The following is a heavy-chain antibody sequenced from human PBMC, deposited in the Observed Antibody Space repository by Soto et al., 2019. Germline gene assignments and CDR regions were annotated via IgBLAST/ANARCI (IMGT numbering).Heavy chain of an antibody. D-gene: IGHD4-17*01. CDR3: VRYPIEDYGDYVGFDY. CDR2: IYYSGST. CDR1: GGSISSGGYY. J-gene: IGHJ4*02. V-gene: IGHV4-31*03. Sequence: QVQLQESGPGLVKPSQTLSLTCTVSGGSISSGGYYWSWIRQHPGKGLEWIGYIYYSGSTYYNPSLKSRVTISVDTSKNQFSLKLSSVTAADTAVYYCVRYPIEDYGDYVGFDYWGQGTLVTVSS.